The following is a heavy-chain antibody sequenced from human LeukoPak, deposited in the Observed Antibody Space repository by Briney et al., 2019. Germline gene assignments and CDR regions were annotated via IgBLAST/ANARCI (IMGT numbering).Heavy chain of an antibody. J-gene: IGHJ3*02. V-gene: IGHV5-51*01. CDR2: IYPGDSDT. CDR3: ASKARYFDWLRGAFDI. CDR1: GYSFTSYW. D-gene: IGHD3-9*01. Sequence: GESLKISCKGSGYSFTSYWIGWVRQMPGKGLEWMGIIYPGDSDTRYSPSFQGQVTISADKSISTAYLQWSSLKASDTAMYYCASKARYFDWLRGAFDIWGQGTMVTVSS.